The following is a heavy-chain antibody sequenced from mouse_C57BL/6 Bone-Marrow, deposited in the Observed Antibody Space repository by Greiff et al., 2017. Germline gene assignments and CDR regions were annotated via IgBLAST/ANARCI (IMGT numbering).Heavy chain of an antibody. D-gene: IGHD1-1*01. Sequence: VQLQQSGAELMKPGASVKLSCKATGYTFTGYWIEWVKQRPGHGLEWIGEILPGSGSTHYNEKFKGKATFTVDTSSNTAYMQLSSLTTEDSAIYYCAREGGSSFYFDNWGQGTTLTVSS. V-gene: IGHV1-9*01. J-gene: IGHJ2*01. CDR3: AREGGSSFYFDN. CDR1: GYTFTGYW. CDR2: ILPGSGST.